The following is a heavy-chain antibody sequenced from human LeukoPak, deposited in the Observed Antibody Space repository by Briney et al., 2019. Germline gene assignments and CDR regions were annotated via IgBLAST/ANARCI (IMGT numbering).Heavy chain of an antibody. CDR3: VRDFPPEGGRDY. J-gene: IGHJ4*02. Sequence: GGSLRLSCAASGFTVSNNYMSWVRQAPGKGLEWVSVIYHGGSTYYADSVKGRFTISRDNSKNTLYLQMNSLRAEDTAVYYCVRDFPPEGGRDYWGQGTLVTVSS. D-gene: IGHD1-14*01. V-gene: IGHV3-66*01. CDR1: GFTVSNNY. CDR2: IYHGGST.